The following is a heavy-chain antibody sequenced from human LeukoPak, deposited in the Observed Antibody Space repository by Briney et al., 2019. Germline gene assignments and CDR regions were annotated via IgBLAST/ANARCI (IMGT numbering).Heavy chain of an antibody. D-gene: IGHD2-2*01. CDR2: IDHSGST. J-gene: IGHJ4*02. Sequence: SETLSLTCAVYGASFRNYYWSWIRQTPGKGLGWIGEIDHSGSTNYNPSLRSRVTISLDTSKNQFSLKVTSVTAADTAVYYCARSGTYQYSSTSDYWGQGTLVTVSS. V-gene: IGHV4-34*01. CDR1: GASFRNYY. CDR3: ARSGTYQYSSTSDY.